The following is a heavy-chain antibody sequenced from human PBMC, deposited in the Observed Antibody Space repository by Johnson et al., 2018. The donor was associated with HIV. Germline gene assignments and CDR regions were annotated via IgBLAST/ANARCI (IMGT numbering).Heavy chain of an antibody. Sequence: EVQLVESGRGVVRPGGSLRVSCAASGFTFDDYGLSWVRQAPGKGLEWVSGINWNGGSTGYADSVKGRFTISRDNAKNSLYLQMNSLRAEDTALYYCQGDSGSYHGNDAFDIWGQGTMVTVSS. CDR3: QGDSGSYHGNDAFDI. CDR1: GFTFDDYG. V-gene: IGHV3-20*04. D-gene: IGHD1-26*01. CDR2: INWNGGST. J-gene: IGHJ3*02.